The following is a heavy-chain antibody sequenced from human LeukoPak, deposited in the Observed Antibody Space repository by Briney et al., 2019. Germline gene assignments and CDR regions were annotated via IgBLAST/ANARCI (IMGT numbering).Heavy chain of an antibody. CDR3: ARDQRWRFNFDS. J-gene: IGHJ4*02. D-gene: IGHD4-23*01. CDR1: GFTFSNYW. CDR2: IKDDGSGK. Sequence: GGSLRLSCAASGFTFSNYWMSWVRQAPGKGLEWVANIKDDGSGKYYVDSLKGRFTISRDNAKNSLYLEMNSLRAEDTAVYYCARDQRWRFNFDSWGQGILVTVSS. V-gene: IGHV3-7*01.